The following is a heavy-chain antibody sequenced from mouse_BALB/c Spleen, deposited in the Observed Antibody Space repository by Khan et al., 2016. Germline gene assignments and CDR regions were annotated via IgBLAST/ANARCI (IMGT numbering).Heavy chain of an antibody. CDR1: GGSITSGY. CDR2: ISYSGIT. V-gene: IGHV3-8*02. D-gene: IGHD2-5*01. CDR3: TRNIVPMDY. Sequence: EVQLQESGPSLVKPSQTLSLTCSVTGGSITSGYWNWIRKFPGNNLEYMGYISYSGITYFNPSLKSRISITRDTSKSQFYLQLNSVTTEDTATYYCTRNIVPMDYWGQGTSVTVSS. J-gene: IGHJ4*01.